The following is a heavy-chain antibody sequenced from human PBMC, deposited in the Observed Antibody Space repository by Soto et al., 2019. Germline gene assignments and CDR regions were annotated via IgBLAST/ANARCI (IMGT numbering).Heavy chain of an antibody. CDR1: GGSFSGYY. D-gene: IGHD2-15*01. V-gene: IGHV4-34*01. Sequence: LSLTCAVYGGSFSGYYWSWIRQPPGKGLEWIGEINHSGSTNYNPSLKSRVTISVDTPKNQFSLKLSSVTAADTAVYYCARAPPRYCSGGSCYSITPLDVWGKGTTVTVSS. CDR3: ARAPPRYCSGGSCYSITPLDV. J-gene: IGHJ6*04. CDR2: INHSGST.